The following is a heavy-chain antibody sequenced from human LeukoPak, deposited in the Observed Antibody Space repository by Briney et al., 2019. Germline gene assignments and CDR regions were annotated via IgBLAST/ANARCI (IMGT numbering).Heavy chain of an antibody. CDR2: ISYDGSNK. Sequence: GGSLRLSCAASGFTFSSYAMHWVRQAPGKGLEWVAVISYDGSNKYYADSVKGRFTISRDNSKNTLYLQMNSLRAEDTAVYYCARNYYGSGSYSGDYWGQGTLVTVSS. CDR3: ARNYYGSGSYSGDY. J-gene: IGHJ4*02. D-gene: IGHD3-10*01. CDR1: GFTFSSYA. V-gene: IGHV3-30-3*01.